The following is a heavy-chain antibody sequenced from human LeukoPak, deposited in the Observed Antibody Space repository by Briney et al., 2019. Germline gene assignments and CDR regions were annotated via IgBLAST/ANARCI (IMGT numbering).Heavy chain of an antibody. V-gene: IGHV3-21*01. J-gene: IGHJ4*02. CDR3: ARDGGDPFTTFFDY. D-gene: IGHD2/OR15-2a*01. Sequence: PGGSLRLSCAASGFTFSSYSMNWVRQAPGKGLEWVSSISSSSSYIYYADSVKGRFTISRDNAKNSLYLQMNSLRAEDTAVYYCARDGGDPFTTFFDYWGQGTLVTVSS. CDR1: GFTFSSYS. CDR2: ISSSSSYI.